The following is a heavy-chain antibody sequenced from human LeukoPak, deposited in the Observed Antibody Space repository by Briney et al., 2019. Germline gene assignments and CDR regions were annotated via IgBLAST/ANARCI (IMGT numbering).Heavy chain of an antibody. CDR2: IYSGGST. J-gene: IGHJ4*02. D-gene: IGHD3-22*01. V-gene: IGHV3-66*01. CDR3: AREFSEDDSSGYYFDY. CDR1: GFTVSSNY. Sequence: GGSLRLSCAASGFTVSSNYMSWVRQAPGKGLGWVSVIYSGGSTYYADSVKGRFTISRDNSKNTLYLQMNSLRAEDTAVYYCAREFSEDDSSGYYFDYWGQGTLVTVSS.